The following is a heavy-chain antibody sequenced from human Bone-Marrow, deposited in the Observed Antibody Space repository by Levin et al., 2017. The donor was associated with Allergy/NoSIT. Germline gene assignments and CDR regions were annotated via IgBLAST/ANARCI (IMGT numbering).Heavy chain of an antibody. V-gene: IGHV3-7*02. CDR1: GFTFSGYW. D-gene: IGHD2-8*01. Sequence: GGSLRLSCASSGFTFSGYWMAWVRQAPGKGLEWVANINRDGGDGYYVDSVKGRFTISRDNARNSLDLQMNSLRVEDTAVYYCTGNGAWSFEFWGQGTLVTVSS. CDR3: TGNGAWSFEF. CDR2: INRDGGDG. J-gene: IGHJ4*02.